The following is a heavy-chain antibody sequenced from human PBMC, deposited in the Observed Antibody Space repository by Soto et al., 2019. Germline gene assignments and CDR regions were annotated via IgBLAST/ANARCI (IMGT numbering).Heavy chain of an antibody. CDR1: GFTFSSYA. CDR2: ISGSGGST. Sequence: GGSLRLSCAASGFTFSSYAMSWVRQAPGKGLEWVSAISGSGGSTYYADSVKGRFTISRDNSKNTLYLQMNSLRAEDTAVYYCAKDLGRRWIAVAGTRYYGMDVWGQGTTVTVSS. J-gene: IGHJ6*02. D-gene: IGHD6-19*01. V-gene: IGHV3-23*01. CDR3: AKDLGRRWIAVAGTRYYGMDV.